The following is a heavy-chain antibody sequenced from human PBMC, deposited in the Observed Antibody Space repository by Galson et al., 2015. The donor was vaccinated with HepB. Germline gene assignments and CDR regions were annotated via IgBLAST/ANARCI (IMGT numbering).Heavy chain of an antibody. CDR1: GGTFSSYA. J-gene: IGHJ5*02. CDR3: AREGGRGWGFWSAPNWFDP. D-gene: IGHD3-3*01. Sequence: SVKVSCKASGGTFSSYAISWVRQAPGQGLEWMGGIIPIFGTANYAQKFQGRVTITADESTSTAYMELSSLRSEDTAVYYCAREGGRGWGFWSAPNWFDPWGQGTLVTVSS. CDR2: IIPIFGTA. V-gene: IGHV1-69*13.